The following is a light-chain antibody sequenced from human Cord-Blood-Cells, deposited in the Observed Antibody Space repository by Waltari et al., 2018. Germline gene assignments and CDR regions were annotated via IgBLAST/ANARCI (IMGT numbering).Light chain of an antibody. CDR1: QSVSSN. Sequence: EIVMTQPPATLSVSPGERATLSCRASQSVSSNLAWYQQKPGQAPRPLIYGASTRATGIPARFSGSGSGTEFTLTISSLQSEDFAVYYCQQYNNWPLTFGGGTKVEIK. V-gene: IGKV3-15*01. J-gene: IGKJ4*01. CDR3: QQYNNWPLT. CDR2: GAS.